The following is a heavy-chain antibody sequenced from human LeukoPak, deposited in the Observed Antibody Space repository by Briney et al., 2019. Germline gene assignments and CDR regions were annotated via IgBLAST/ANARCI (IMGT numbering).Heavy chain of an antibody. CDR2: IYYSGIT. CDR1: GGSISSTNYY. Sequence: SETLSLTCTVSGGSISSTNYYWGWIRQPPGKGLEWIGSIYYSGITYYNPSLKSRGTISVDTSKNQFSLKLSSVTAADTAVYYCARSTVAGTRKVDYWGQGTLVTVSS. V-gene: IGHV4-39*01. CDR3: ARSTVAGTRKVDY. J-gene: IGHJ4*02. D-gene: IGHD6-19*01.